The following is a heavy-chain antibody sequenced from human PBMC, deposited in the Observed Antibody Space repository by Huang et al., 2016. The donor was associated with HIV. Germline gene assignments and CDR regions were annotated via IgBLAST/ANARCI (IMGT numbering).Heavy chain of an antibody. CDR1: GGTVRNYG. D-gene: IGHD3-22*01. CDR2: IIPVFGTK. V-gene: IGHV1-69*12. J-gene: IGHJ4*02. Sequence: QVQLVQSGAEVKKPGSTVKVSCKASGGTVRNYGLSWVRQAAGQGLEWMGGIIPVFGTKTDAQKFQGRVTVTADESTSTAYMELNSLRSEDTAVYYCARQLYDSTGYLLGARLLDWGQGTLVTVSS. CDR3: ARQLYDSTGYLLGARLLD.